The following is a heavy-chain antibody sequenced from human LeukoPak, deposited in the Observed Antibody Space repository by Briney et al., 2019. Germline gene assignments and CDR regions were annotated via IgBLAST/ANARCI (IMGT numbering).Heavy chain of an antibody. CDR1: GASVDTISYY. Sequence: PSETLSLTCTVSGASVDTISYYWGWIRQSPGKGLEWIGSIYYSGSTYYKSSLKSRVTISVDTSKNQFSLSLSSVTAADTAVYFCARSRQRDPYFFDSWGQGTLVTVSS. CDR2: IYYSGST. J-gene: IGHJ4*02. CDR3: ARSRQRDPYFFDS. V-gene: IGHV4-39*01. D-gene: IGHD1-1*01.